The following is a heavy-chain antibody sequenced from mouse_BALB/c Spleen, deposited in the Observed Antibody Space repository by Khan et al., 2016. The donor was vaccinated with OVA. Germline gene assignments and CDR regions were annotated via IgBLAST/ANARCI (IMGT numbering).Heavy chain of an antibody. J-gene: IGHJ4*01. CDR3: ARKRGLGYAMDY. Sequence: QVQLKESGPGLVQPSQSLSITCTVSGFSLTSYGVHWVRQSPGKGLEWLGVIWSGGSTDYNAAFISRLIISKDNSKRHVFFKMNSLQANDTAIYDCARKRGLGYAMDYWGQGTSVTVSS. V-gene: IGHV2-2*02. CDR1: GFSLTSYG. D-gene: IGHD4-1*01. CDR2: IWSGGST.